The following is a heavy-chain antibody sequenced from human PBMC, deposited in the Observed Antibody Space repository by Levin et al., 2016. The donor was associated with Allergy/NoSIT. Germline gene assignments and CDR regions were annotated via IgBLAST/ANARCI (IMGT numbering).Heavy chain of an antibody. J-gene: IGHJ4*02. CDR1: GDSINSNNW. V-gene: IGHV4-4*02. CDR2: IYHTEAT. Sequence: SETLSLTCVVSGDSINSNNWWSWVHQPPGKGLEWIGEIYHTEATNYHPSLRGRVTLSIDKSKNMFSLNLTSVTAADTAVYYCARGAYRGVVIAGWGQGTLVTVSS. D-gene: IGHD3-16*02. CDR3: ARGAYRGVVIAG.